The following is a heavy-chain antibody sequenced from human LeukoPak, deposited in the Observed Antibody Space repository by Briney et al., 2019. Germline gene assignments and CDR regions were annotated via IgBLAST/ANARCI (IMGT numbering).Heavy chain of an antibody. CDR3: ARDRTRYYYYSYMDV. Sequence: GGSLRLSCGASGFTFSSYWMSWVRQAPGKGLEWVANIKQDGSEKYYVDSVKGRFTISRDNAKNSLYLQMNSLRAEDTAVYYCARDRTRYYYYSYMDVWGKGTAVTISS. CDR1: GFTFSSYW. CDR2: IKQDGSEK. V-gene: IGHV3-7*01. J-gene: IGHJ6*03. D-gene: IGHD1-14*01.